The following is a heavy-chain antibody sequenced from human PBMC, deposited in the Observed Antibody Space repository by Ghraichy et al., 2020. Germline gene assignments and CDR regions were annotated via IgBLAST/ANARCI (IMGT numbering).Heavy chain of an antibody. CDR3: AKDPGDGYNFDY. Sequence: LSLTCAASGFTFSSYAMSWVRQAPGKGLEWVSAISGSGGSTYYADSVKGRFTISRDNSKNTLYLQMNSLRAEDTAVYYCAKDPGDGYNFDYWGQGTLVTVSS. J-gene: IGHJ4*02. V-gene: IGHV3-23*01. D-gene: IGHD5-24*01. CDR2: ISGSGGST. CDR1: GFTFSSYA.